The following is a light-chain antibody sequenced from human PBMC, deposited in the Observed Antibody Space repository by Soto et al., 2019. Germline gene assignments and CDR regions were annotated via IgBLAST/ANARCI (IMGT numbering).Light chain of an antibody. CDR2: AAS. J-gene: IGKJ1*01. CDR1: QSVRNNY. Sequence: EILLTQSPGTLSLSPGERATLSCRASQSVRNNYLAWYQQRHGQAPRILIYAASSRDTGIPDRFSGSGSGTDCTLTISRLEPEDFEVYYCQQYGTSPRTFGQGTKVDIK. CDR3: QQYGTSPRT. V-gene: IGKV3-20*01.